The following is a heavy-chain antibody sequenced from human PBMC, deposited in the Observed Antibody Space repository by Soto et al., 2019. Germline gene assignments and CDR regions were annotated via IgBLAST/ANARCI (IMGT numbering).Heavy chain of an antibody. V-gene: IGHV4-30-2*01. CDR2: IYHSGST. J-gene: IGHJ4*02. D-gene: IGHD4-17*01. Sequence: PSETLSLTCAVSGGSISSGGYSWSWIRQPPGKGLEWIGYIYHSGSTYYNPSLKSRVTISVDRSKNQFSLKLSSVTAADTAVYYCARSTGYGDLSFDYWGQGTLVTVSS. CDR1: GGSISSGGYS. CDR3: ARSTGYGDLSFDY.